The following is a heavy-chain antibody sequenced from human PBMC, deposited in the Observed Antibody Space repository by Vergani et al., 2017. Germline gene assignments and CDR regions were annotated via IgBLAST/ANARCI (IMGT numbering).Heavy chain of an antibody. J-gene: IGHJ6*02. CDR1: GYTFTDPY. Sequence: EVQLVQSGAEVKKPGATMKISCKVSGYTFTDPYMHWVKQATGKGLEWMGLVDPEDGETIYAENFKGRVTIAADTSTDTAHLELSSLRSEDPAVYYCATPQTVTTGGMEVWGQGTMVIVSS. D-gene: IGHD4-17*01. CDR2: VDPEDGET. V-gene: IGHV1-69-2*01. CDR3: ATPQTVTTGGMEV.